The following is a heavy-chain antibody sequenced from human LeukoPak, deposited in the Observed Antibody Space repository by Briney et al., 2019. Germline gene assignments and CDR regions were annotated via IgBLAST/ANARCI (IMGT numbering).Heavy chain of an antibody. V-gene: IGHV4-34*01. CDR1: GGSFSGYY. CDR2: INHRGST. Sequence: SETLSLTYAVYGGSFSGYYWSWIRQPPGKGLEWIGEINHRGSTNYNPSLKSRVTISVDTSKNQFSLKLSSVTAADTAVYYCARGVIVVVPAAIRWRDWFDPWGQGTLVTVSS. CDR3: ARGVIVVVPAAIRWRDWFDP. D-gene: IGHD2-2*02. J-gene: IGHJ5*02.